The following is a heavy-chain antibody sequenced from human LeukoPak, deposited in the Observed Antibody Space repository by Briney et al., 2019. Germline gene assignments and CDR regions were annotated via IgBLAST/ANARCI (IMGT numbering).Heavy chain of an antibody. CDR3: ARLPVGVAAAGTGGY. J-gene: IGHJ4*02. CDR1: GGSISSSSYY. Sequence: SETLSLTCTVSGGSISSSSYYWGWIRQPPGKGLEWIESIYYSGSTYYNPSLKSRVTISVDTSKNQFSLKLSSVTAADTAVYYCARLPVGVAAAGTGGYWGQGTLVTVSS. CDR2: IYYSGST. V-gene: IGHV4-39*01. D-gene: IGHD6-13*01.